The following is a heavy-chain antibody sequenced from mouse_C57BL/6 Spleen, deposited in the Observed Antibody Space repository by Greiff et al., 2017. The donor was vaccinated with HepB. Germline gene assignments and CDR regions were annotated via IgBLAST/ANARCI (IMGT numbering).Heavy chain of an antibody. D-gene: IGHD1-1*01. V-gene: IGHV1-19*01. Sequence: EVQLQQSGLVLVKPGASVKMSCKASGYTFTDYYMNWVKQSHGKSLEWIGVINPYNGGTSYNQKFKGKATLTVDKSSSTAYMELNSLTSEDSAVYYCARRDLLYYFDYWGQGTTLTVSS. CDR2: INPYNGGT. CDR3: ARRDLLYYFDY. J-gene: IGHJ2*01. CDR1: GYTFTDYY.